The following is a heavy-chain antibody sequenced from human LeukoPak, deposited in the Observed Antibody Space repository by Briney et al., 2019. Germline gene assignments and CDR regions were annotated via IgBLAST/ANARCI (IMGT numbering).Heavy chain of an antibody. CDR1: GFTFSSYS. J-gene: IGHJ4*02. Sequence: GGSLRLSCAASGFTFSSYSMNWVRQAPGKGLEWVSSISSSSSYIYYADSVKGRFTISRDNTKNPLYLQMNSLRAEDTAVYYCARDTAMVPDYWGQGTLVTVSS. V-gene: IGHV3-21*01. D-gene: IGHD5-18*01. CDR2: ISSSSSYI. CDR3: ARDTAMVPDY.